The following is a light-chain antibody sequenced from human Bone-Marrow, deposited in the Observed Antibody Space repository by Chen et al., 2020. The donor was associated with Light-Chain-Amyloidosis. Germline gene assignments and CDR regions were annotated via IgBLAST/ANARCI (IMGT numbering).Light chain of an antibody. CDR1: QDLRTY. V-gene: IGKV1-17*03. CDR2: GAS. Sequence: DLQMTQSPSVMSASVGDRVTVTCRASQDLRTYLAWFQHKPGHVPKRLIYGASYLQSGVPSRFSGSGSGTEFTLAISSLQPEDFATYYCLQHHIYPRTFGQGTMVEIK. J-gene: IGKJ1*01. CDR3: LQHHIYPRT.